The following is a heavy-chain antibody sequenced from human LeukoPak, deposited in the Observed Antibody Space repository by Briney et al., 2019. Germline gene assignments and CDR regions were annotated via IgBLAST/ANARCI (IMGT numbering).Heavy chain of an antibody. V-gene: IGHV3-23*01. D-gene: IGHD6-19*01. CDR2: ISGSGGST. CDR1: GFTVSSNY. Sequence: GGSLRLSCAASGFTVSSNYMSWVRQAPGKGLELVSAISGSGGSTYYADSVKGRFTISRDNSKNTLYLQMNSLRAEDTAVYYCAKEQWLVRYYFDYWGQGTLVTVSS. CDR3: AKEQWLVRYYFDY. J-gene: IGHJ4*02.